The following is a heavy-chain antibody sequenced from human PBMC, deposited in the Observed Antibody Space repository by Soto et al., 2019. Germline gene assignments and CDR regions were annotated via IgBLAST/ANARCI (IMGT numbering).Heavy chain of an antibody. CDR1: GGSISSGGYY. CDR3: ARLPGVGAITDDALDI. D-gene: IGHD1-26*01. J-gene: IGHJ3*02. Sequence: QVQLQESGPGLVKPSQTLSLTCTVSGGSISSGGYYWSWIRQHPGKGLEWIGYIYYSGSTYYNPSLKSRVTISVDTSKNQFSLKLSSVTAADTAVYYCARLPGVGAITDDALDIWGQGTMVTVSS. V-gene: IGHV4-31*03. CDR2: IYYSGST.